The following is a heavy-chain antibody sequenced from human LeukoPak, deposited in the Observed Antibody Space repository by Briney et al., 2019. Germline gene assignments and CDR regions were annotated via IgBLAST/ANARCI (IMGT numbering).Heavy chain of an antibody. J-gene: IGHJ4*02. CDR3: AKGPVSAIVGATALDY. CDR2: ISGSTGST. D-gene: IGHD1-26*01. Sequence: GGSLRLSWAASGFTVSNYAINWVRQAPGEWLGWVSFISGSTGSTYSADSVKGRFSISRDNSKNPVYLQMNRLRVEDTAVYYCAKGPVSAIVGATALDYWGTGAMVTV. CDR1: GFTVSNYA. V-gene: IGHV3-23*01.